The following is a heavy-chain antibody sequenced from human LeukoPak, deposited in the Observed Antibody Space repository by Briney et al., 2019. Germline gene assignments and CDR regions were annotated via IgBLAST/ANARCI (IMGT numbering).Heavy chain of an antibody. J-gene: IGHJ3*02. V-gene: IGHV1-18*01. CDR1: GYTFTNYG. CDR3: ARGWELHI. D-gene: IGHD1-26*01. Sequence: ASVKVSCKTSGYTFTNYGISWVRQAPGQGLEWMGRISADNGNTNYAQRVQGRVTLTTDTSTNTAYMELRSLRSDDTAVYYCARGWELHIWGQGTMVTVSS. CDR2: ISADNGNT.